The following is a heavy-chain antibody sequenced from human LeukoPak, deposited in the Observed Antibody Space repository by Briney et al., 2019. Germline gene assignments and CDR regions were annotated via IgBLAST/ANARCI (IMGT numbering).Heavy chain of an antibody. V-gene: IGHV4-59*08. Sequence: SETLSLTCTVSGGSISSYYWSWIRQPPGKGLEWIGYIYHSGSTNYNPSLKSRVTISVDTSKNQFSLKLSSVTAADTAVYYCARRSVTKGTNWFDPWGQGTLVTVSS. CDR2: IYHSGST. CDR1: GGSISSYY. CDR3: ARRSVTKGTNWFDP. J-gene: IGHJ5*02. D-gene: IGHD4-17*01.